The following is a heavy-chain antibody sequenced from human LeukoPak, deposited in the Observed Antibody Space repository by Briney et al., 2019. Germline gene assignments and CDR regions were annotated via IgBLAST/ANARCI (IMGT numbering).Heavy chain of an antibody. CDR2: ISSSGTVI. Sequence: GGSLRLSCAASGFTFSTYEMNWVRQAPGKGLEWVSYISSSGTVIYYADSVKGRFTISRDNAKKSLYLQMNSLRAEDTAVYYCXREPTIPYFDYWGQGTLVTXPS. CDR1: GFTFSTYE. V-gene: IGHV3-48*03. CDR3: XREPTIPYFDY. D-gene: IGHD4/OR15-4a*01. J-gene: IGHJ4*02.